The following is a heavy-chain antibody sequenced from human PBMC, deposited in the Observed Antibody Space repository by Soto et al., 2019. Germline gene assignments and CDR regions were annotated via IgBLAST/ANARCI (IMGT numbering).Heavy chain of an antibody. CDR3: ASSMGRGGNDY. CDR1: GFIFSDYW. D-gene: IGHD3-10*01. CDR2: IKTDGSEK. Sequence: EVQLVESGGRLVQPGGSLRLSCAASGFIFSDYWMSWVRQAPGKGLECVANIKTDGSEKYYVDPVKGRFTISRDNAKNSLYLQMNSLRAEDTAVYYCASSMGRGGNDYWGQGTLVAVSS. J-gene: IGHJ4*02. V-gene: IGHV3-7*05.